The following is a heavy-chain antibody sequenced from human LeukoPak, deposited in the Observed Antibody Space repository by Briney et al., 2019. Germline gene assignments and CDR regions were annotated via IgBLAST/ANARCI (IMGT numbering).Heavy chain of an antibody. CDR2: IYYSGRT. V-gene: IGHV4-59*08. CDR1: GGSISSYF. Sequence: SETLSLTCTVSGGSISSYFWSGIRQAPGKGLEWIGYIYYSGRTSYNPSLKSRVTISVDTSKNQFSLKLSSVTAADTAVYYCARPSSYYYYMDVWGKGTTVTVSS. J-gene: IGHJ6*03. CDR3: ARPSSYYYYMDV. D-gene: IGHD3-16*02.